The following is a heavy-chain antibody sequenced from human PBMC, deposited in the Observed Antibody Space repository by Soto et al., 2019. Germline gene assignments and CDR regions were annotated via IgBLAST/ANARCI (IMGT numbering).Heavy chain of an antibody. CDR3: VSVRGYGHASLPYS. V-gene: IGHV3-30*03. CDR1: GFTFTSYG. Sequence: QAHLVESGGGVVQPGRSLRLSCAASGFTFTSYGMHWVRQAPGTRLEWVAVIAYDGGLQHYADSVKGRFTISRDTSTNMVLLQMSSLRAEDTAVYYCVSVRGYGHASLPYSWGQGTLVSVSS. J-gene: IGHJ4*02. CDR2: IAYDGGLQ. D-gene: IGHD3-10*01.